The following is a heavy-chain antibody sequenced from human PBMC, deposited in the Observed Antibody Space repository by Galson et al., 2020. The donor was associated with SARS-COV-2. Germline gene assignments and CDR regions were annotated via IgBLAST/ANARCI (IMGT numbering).Heavy chain of an antibody. Sequence: TGESLKITCAASGLTFSRYAMSWVRQAPGKGLERVSSVSAGGASTYHADSVKGRFTISRDNSKNTLFLQMNSLRVEDTALYYCAKDQGNDYGDQLDYWGQGTLVSVSS. D-gene: IGHD4-17*01. CDR3: AKDQGNDYGDQLDY. CDR1: GLTFSRYA. J-gene: IGHJ4*02. V-gene: IGHV3-23*01. CDR2: VSAGGAST.